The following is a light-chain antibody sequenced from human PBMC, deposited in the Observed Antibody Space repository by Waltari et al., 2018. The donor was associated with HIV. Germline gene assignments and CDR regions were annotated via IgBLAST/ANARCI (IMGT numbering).Light chain of an antibody. CDR3: SSYTTSSTWV. V-gene: IGLV2-18*02. Sequence: QSTLTQPPSVSGSLGQSVTIACSGTSSDIGSYNRVSWYQQPPGTAPKLIIYEVTNRPSGVAVWFSGSKSGNTASLTISGLQAEDEADYYCSSYTTSSTWVFGGGTQLTVL. J-gene: IGLJ3*02. CDR1: SSDIGSYNR. CDR2: EVT.